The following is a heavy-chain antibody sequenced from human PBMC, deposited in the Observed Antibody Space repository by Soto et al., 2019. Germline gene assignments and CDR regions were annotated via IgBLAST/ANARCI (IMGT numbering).Heavy chain of an antibody. CDR2: IYHSGST. D-gene: IGHD4-4*01. CDR1: GGSISTYY. Sequence: KPSETMSLTCTVSGGSISTYYWSWIRQPPGKGLEWIGYIYHSGSTNYNPSLRSRVTISEDTSKNQFSLSLNSVTAADTAIYYCARDRNGRSWFDAWGQGTLVTVSS. V-gene: IGHV4-59*01. J-gene: IGHJ5*01. CDR3: ARDRNGRSWFDA.